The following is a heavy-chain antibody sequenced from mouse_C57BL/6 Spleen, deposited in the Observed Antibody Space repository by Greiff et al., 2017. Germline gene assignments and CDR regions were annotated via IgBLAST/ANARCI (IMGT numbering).Heavy chain of an antibody. Sequence: VQLQQPGAELVKPGASVKLSCKASGYTFTSYWMQWVKQRPGQGLEWIGEIDPSDSYTNYNQKFKGKATLTVDTSSSTAYMQLSSLTSEDSAVYYCARGDYFDYWGQGTTRTVSS. CDR1: GYTFTSYW. CDR3: ARGDYFDY. J-gene: IGHJ2*01. V-gene: IGHV1-50*01. CDR2: IDPSDSYT.